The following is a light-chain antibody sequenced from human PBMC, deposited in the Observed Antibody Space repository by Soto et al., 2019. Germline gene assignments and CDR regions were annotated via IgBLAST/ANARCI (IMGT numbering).Light chain of an antibody. CDR2: AAS. CDR3: QKYDSAASLT. V-gene: IGKV1-27*01. J-gene: IGKJ4*01. Sequence: DIQMTQSPSSLSASVGDRVTVTCRASQGISSYLAWYQQKPWKVPKLLIYAASTLQPGVPSRFSGSGSGTDFTITISSLQPADVATYYCQKYDSAASLTFGGGTKVEIK. CDR1: QGISSY.